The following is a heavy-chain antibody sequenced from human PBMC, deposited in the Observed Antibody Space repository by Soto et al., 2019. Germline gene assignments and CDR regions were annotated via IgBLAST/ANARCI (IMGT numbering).Heavy chain of an antibody. CDR1: GFTFDDYT. CDR2: ISWDGGST. J-gene: IGHJ4*02. CDR3: AKDIARPSGYVLDY. V-gene: IGHV3-43*01. D-gene: IGHD5-12*01. Sequence: GGSLRLSCAASGFTFDDYTMHWVRQAPGKGLEWVSLISWDGGSTYYADSVKGRFTISRDNSKNSLYLQMNSLRTEDTALYYCAKDIARPSGYVLDYWGQGTLVTVSS.